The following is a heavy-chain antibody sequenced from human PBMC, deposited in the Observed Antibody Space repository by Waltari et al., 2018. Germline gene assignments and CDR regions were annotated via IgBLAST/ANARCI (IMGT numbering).Heavy chain of an antibody. CDR3: ARCSGGSCYSFDY. CDR1: GGSISSYY. J-gene: IGHJ4*02. D-gene: IGHD2-15*01. CDR2: IYYRRST. Sequence: QVQLQESGPGLVKPSETMSLTCTVSGGSISSYYWSWIRQPPGKGLEWIGYIYYRRSTNSNPSLKSRVTISVDTSKNQFSLKLSSVTAADTAVYYCARCSGGSCYSFDYWGQGTLVTVSS. V-gene: IGHV4-59*01.